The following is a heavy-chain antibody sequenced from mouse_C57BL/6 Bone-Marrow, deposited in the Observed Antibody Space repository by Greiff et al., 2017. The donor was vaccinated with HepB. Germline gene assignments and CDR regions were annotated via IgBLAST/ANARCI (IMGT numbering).Heavy chain of an antibody. CDR3: AREHYDGRWFAY. CDR1: GFTFSDFY. Sequence: EVKLMESGGGLVQSGRSLRLSCATSGFTFSDFYMEWVRQAPGKGLEWIAASRNKANDYTTEYSASVKGRFIVSRDTSQSILYHQMNALRAEDTAIDYCAREHYDGRWFAYWGQGTLVTVSA. CDR2: SRNKANDYTT. V-gene: IGHV7-1*01. J-gene: IGHJ3*01. D-gene: IGHD1-1*01.